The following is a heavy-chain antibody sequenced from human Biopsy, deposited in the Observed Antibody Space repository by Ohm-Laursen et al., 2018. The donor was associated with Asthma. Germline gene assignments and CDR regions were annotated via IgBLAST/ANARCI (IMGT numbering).Heavy chain of an antibody. D-gene: IGHD3-22*01. CDR2: ISYDGNHK. CDR3: AKSADYYDSTDYLDF. V-gene: IGHV3-30*18. J-gene: IGHJ4*01. CDR1: GFMFRSFG. Sequence: SLRLSCSASGFMFRSFGMHWVRQAPGKGLEWVAVISYDGNHKFYEDSVKGRFTISRDNFKNTLYLQMNSLRPEDTAFYYCAKSADYYDSTDYLDFWGRGTLVTVSS.